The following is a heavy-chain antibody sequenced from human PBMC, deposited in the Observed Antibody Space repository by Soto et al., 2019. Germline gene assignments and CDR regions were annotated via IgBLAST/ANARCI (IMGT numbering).Heavy chain of an antibody. CDR2: IYYSGST. J-gene: IGHJ5*02. D-gene: IGHD3-22*01. CDR1: GGSISSGDYY. CDR3: ARVLYYDSSGYYLNWFDP. V-gene: IGHV4-30-4*01. Sequence: LSLTCTVSGGSISSGDYYWSWIRQPPGKGLEWIGYIYYSGSTYYNPSLKSRVTISVDTSKNQFSLKLSSVTAADTAVYYCARVLYYDSSGYYLNWFDPWGQGTLVTVSS.